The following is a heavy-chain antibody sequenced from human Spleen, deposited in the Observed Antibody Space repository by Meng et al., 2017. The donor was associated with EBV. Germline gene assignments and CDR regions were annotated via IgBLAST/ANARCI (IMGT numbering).Heavy chain of an antibody. D-gene: IGHD4-17*01. V-gene: IGHV4-39*07. J-gene: IGHJ5*02. Sequence: SSVTSSWGWISQFPEEGLEWTETMCSDVSIFQSPSLKRGVTISTDTSKNQFSLKLSSVTAADTAVYYCARGETKDDYGDVNWFDPWGQGTLVTVSS. CDR2: MCSDVSI. CDR1: SSVTSS. CDR3: ARGETKDDYGDVNWFDP.